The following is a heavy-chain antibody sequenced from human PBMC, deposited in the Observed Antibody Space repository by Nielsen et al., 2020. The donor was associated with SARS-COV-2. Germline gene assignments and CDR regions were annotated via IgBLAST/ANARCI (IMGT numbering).Heavy chain of an antibody. CDR3: ARAGALSSSWYSMDF. J-gene: IGHJ6*02. V-gene: IGHV3-13*01. CDR2: IGTGGDT. Sequence: GESLKISCAASGFTFNNYDMHWVRQATGKGLEWVSAIGTGGDTFYPGSVKGRFTISRENAKNSLYLQMNSLRAGDTAVYYCARAGALSSSWYSMDFWGQGTTVTASS. D-gene: IGHD6-13*01. CDR1: GFTFNNYD.